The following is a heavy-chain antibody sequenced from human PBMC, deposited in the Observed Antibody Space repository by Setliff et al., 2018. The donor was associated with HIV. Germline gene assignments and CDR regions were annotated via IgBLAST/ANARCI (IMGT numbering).Heavy chain of an antibody. CDR2: IYYIGST. D-gene: IGHD2-15*01. CDR1: GGSISSSNYY. CDR3: ASRGIVEVTISMPDEYFVH. Sequence: TSETLSLTCTVSGGSISSSNYYWGWIRQPPGKGLELIGTIYYIGSTSYNPSLESRLTISVDTSSNHFSLRLTSVTAADTATYYCASRGIVEVTISMPDEYFVHWGHGTLVTVSS. V-gene: IGHV4-39*02. J-gene: IGHJ1*01.